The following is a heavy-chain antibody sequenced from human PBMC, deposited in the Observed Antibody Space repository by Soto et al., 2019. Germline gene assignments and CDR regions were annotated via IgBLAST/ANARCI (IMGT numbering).Heavy chain of an antibody. D-gene: IGHD2-2*02. CDR1: GFTFSNYW. CDR3: ARGGVGRYCSSSSCYTWVFDY. CDR2: INSDGSST. Sequence: GSLRLSCAASGFTFSNYWMHWVRQAPGKGLVWVSRINSDGSSTSYADSVKGRFTISGDNAKSTLSLQMNSLRADDTAVYYCARGGVGRYCSSSSCYTWVFDYWGQGTLVTVSS. J-gene: IGHJ4*02. V-gene: IGHV3-74*01.